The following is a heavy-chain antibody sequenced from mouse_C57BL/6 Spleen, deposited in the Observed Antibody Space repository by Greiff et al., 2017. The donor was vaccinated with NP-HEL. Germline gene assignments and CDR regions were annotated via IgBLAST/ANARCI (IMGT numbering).Heavy chain of an antibody. CDR2: IWSGGST. J-gene: IGHJ3*01. Sequence: VQLQQSGPGLVQPSQSLSITCTVSGFSLTSYGVHWVRQSPGKGLEWLGVIWSGGSTDYNAAFISRLSISKDNSKSQVFFKMNSLQADDTAIYYCARRGHYYGMAYWGQGTLVTVSA. CDR3: ARRGHYYGMAY. V-gene: IGHV2-2*01. D-gene: IGHD1-1*01. CDR1: GFSLTSYG.